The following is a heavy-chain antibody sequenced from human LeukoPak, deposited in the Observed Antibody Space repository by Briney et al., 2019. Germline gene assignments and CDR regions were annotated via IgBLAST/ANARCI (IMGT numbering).Heavy chain of an antibody. V-gene: IGHV4-4*07. Sequence: KPSETLSLTCAVYGGSFSGYYWSWIRQPPGKGLEWIGRIYTSGSTNYNPSLKSRVTMSVDTSKNQFSLKLSSVTAADTAVYYCARDRYGSSGWYYFDYWGQGTLVTVSS. D-gene: IGHD6-19*01. CDR3: ARDRYGSSGWYYFDY. CDR2: IYTSGST. J-gene: IGHJ4*02. CDR1: GGSFSGYY.